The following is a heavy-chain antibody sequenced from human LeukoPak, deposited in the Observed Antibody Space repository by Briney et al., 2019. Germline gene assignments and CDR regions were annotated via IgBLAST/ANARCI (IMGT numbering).Heavy chain of an antibody. Sequence: GGSLRLSCAASGFTFSSYWMHWVRQGPGKELTWVSHINSDGTTTNYADSVKGRFTISRDNAKNSLYLQMNSLRAEDTAVYYCARALWFGETFPAYWGQGTLVTVSS. V-gene: IGHV3-74*01. CDR3: ARALWFGETFPAY. D-gene: IGHD3-10*01. CDR2: INSDGTTT. CDR1: GFTFSSYW. J-gene: IGHJ4*02.